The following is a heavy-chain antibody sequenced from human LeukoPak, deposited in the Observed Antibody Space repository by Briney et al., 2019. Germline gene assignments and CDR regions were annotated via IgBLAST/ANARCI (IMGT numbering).Heavy chain of an antibody. CDR1: GGTFSSYA. CDR3: ARETIVAANNPSFDY. V-gene: IGHV1-69*13. Sequence: SVKVSCKASGGTFSSYAISWVRQAPGQGLEWMGGIIPIFGTANYAQKFQGRVTITADESTSTAYMELSSLRSEDTAVYYCARETIVAANNPSFDYWGQGTLVTVSS. D-gene: IGHD1-26*01. CDR2: IIPIFGTA. J-gene: IGHJ4*02.